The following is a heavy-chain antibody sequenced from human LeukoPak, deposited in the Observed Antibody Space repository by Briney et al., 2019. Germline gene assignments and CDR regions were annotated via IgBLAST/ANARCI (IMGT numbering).Heavy chain of an antibody. Sequence: QSGGSLRLSCAASGFIFSSYSMNWVRQAPGKGLEWVSYISSSSSTIYYADSVKGRFTISRDNSKNSLYLQMNSLRVEDTAVYYCARYYYDSSGYYHDAFDIWGQGTMVTVSS. CDR1: GFIFSSYS. D-gene: IGHD3-22*01. V-gene: IGHV3-48*01. J-gene: IGHJ3*02. CDR3: ARYYYDSSGYYHDAFDI. CDR2: ISSSSSTI.